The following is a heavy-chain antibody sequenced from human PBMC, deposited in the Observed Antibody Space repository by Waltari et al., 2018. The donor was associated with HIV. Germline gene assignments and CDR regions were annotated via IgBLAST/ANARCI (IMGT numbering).Heavy chain of an antibody. CDR1: GFSFSSYS. V-gene: IGHV3-21*01. D-gene: IGHD2-15*01. CDR2: FSSSSSFI. CDR3: ARRNEGYCSGGICKHWFDP. Sequence: EVQLVESGGGLVKPGESLRLSCAASGFSFSSYSMTWVRQAPGTGLEWVSSFSSSSSFISYADSVKVRFTTSRDNGKKSLNLQMNSLRVEDTAVYYCARRNEGYCSGGICKHWFDPWGQGTLVTVSS. J-gene: IGHJ5*02.